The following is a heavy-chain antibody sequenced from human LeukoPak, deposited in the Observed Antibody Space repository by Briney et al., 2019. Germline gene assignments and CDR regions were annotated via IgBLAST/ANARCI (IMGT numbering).Heavy chain of an antibody. J-gene: IGHJ4*02. V-gene: IGHV3-11*01. Sequence: KAGGSLRLSCSASGFTFSDYYMSWFRQAPGKGLEWISYISSTDNTIYYADSVRGRFTISRDNAKNSLYLHLNSLRAEDTALYYCVRTKRGYTLKPYYFDCWGQGTQVTVSS. CDR2: ISSTDNTI. CDR3: VRTKRGYTLKPYYFDC. CDR1: GFTFSDYY. D-gene: IGHD5-18*01.